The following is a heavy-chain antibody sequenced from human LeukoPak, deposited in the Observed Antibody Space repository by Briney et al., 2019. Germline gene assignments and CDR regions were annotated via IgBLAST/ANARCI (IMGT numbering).Heavy chain of an antibody. CDR2: ISGSGGST. D-gene: IGHD7-27*01. V-gene: IGHV3-23*01. CDR3: ARSNRGGLYYYGMDV. CDR1: GFTFSSYA. J-gene: IGHJ6*02. Sequence: PGGSLRLSCAASGFTFSSYAMSWVRHAPGKGLEWVSAISGSGGSTYYADSVKGRFTISRDNSKNTLYLQMSSLRAEDTAVYYCARSNRGGLYYYGMDVWGQGTTVTVSS.